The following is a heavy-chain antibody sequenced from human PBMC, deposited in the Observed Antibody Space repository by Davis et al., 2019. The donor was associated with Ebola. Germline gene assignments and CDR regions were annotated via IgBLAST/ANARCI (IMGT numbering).Heavy chain of an antibody. Sequence: AASVKVSCKASGYTFTGYYMHWVRQAPGQGLEWMGIINPSGGSTSYAQKFQDRVTMTRDTSTSTVYMELSSLRSEDTAVYYCAREPIVVVTALYYYYGMDVWGKGTTVTVSS. CDR1: GYTFTGYY. J-gene: IGHJ6*04. V-gene: IGHV1-46*01. D-gene: IGHD2-21*02. CDR3: AREPIVVVTALYYYYGMDV. CDR2: INPSGGST.